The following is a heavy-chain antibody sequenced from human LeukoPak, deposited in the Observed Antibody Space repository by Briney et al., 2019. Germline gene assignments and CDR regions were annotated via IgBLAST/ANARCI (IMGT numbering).Heavy chain of an antibody. J-gene: IGHJ6*02. CDR1: GFTFSSYS. V-gene: IGHV3-69-1*01. D-gene: IGHD1-1*01. CDR3: AREKLPETSYYYYYGMDV. CDR2: MTSSNTI. Sequence: GGSLRLSCAASGFTFSSYSMNWVRQAPGKGLEWVATMTSSNTIYYADSVKGRFTISRDNAENSVYLQMNSLRAEDTAVYYCAREKLPETSYYYYYGMDVWGQGTTVTVSS.